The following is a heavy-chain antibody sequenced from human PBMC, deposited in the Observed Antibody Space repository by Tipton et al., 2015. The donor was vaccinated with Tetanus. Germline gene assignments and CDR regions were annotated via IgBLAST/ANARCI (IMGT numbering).Heavy chain of an antibody. CDR2: IYQTDST. CDR3: ARAGMVTDDRSKFDS. Sequence: LRLSCAASGGLITTGGYSWGWIRQTPGQGLEWIGYIYQTDSTYYNPSLRSRLTISISRSKNQFSLKLTSVTAADTAVYYCARAGMVTDDRSKFDSWGQGSLVGVSS. V-gene: IGHV4-30-2*01. J-gene: IGHJ4*02. D-gene: IGHD2-21*02. CDR1: GGLITTGGYS.